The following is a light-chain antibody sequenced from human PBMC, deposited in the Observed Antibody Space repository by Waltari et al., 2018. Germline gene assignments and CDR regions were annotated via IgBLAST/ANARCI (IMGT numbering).Light chain of an antibody. J-gene: IGKJ4*01. CDR1: QSISNW. V-gene: IGKV1-5*03. CDR3: QQYNSYSLLT. Sequence: DIQMTQSPSTLSASVGERFTITYRASQSISNWLAWYQQKPGKAPKLLIYKASTLESGVPSRFSGSGSGTEFTLTISSLQPDDFATYYCQQYNSYSLLTFGGGTKVEIK. CDR2: KAS.